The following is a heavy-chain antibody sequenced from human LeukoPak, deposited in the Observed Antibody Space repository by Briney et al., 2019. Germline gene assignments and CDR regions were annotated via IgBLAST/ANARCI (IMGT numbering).Heavy chain of an antibody. V-gene: IGHV6-1*01. Sequence: SQTLSLTCDISGDSVSSNGASWTWIRQSPSRGLEWLGRTYYRSKWYNDYAVSVKSRISINPGTSKNQFSLQLNSVTSEDTAVYYCARETDFGVVTNWGQGTLVTVSS. CDR1: GDSVSSNGAS. D-gene: IGHD3-3*01. CDR3: ARETDFGVVTN. J-gene: IGHJ4*02. CDR2: TYYRSKWYN.